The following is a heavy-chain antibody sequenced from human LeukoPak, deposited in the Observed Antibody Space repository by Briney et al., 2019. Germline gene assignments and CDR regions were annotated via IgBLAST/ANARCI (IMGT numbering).Heavy chain of an antibody. D-gene: IGHD5-18*01. J-gene: IGHJ4*02. CDR2: IYSGGST. V-gene: IGHV3-66*01. CDR1: GFPVSSKY. CDR3: ARSGAMVTAGNDY. Sequence: PGGSLRLSCAASGFPVSSKYMRWVRQAPGGGLGWVSVIYSGGSTYYADSVKGRFTISRDNSKNPLYLQMNSLRAEDTAVYYCARSGAMVTAGNDYWGQGTLVTVSS.